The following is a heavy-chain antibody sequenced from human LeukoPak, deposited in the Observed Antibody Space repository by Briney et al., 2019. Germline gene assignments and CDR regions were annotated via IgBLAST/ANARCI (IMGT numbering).Heavy chain of an antibody. V-gene: IGHV3-9*01. CDR3: AKDLKTGYSSGWYWNYFDY. CDR2: ISWNSGSI. CDR1: GFTFDDYA. D-gene: IGHD6-19*01. Sequence: PGGSLRLSCAASGFTFDDYAMHWVRQAPGKGLEWVSSISWNSGSIGYADSVKGRFTISRDNAENSLYLQMNSLRAEDTALYYCAKDLKTGYSSGWYWNYFDYWGQGTLVIVSS. J-gene: IGHJ4*02.